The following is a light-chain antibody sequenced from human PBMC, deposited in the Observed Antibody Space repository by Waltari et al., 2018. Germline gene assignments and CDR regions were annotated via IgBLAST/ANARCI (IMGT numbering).Light chain of an antibody. Sequence: IQMTQSPSALSASVGDRVTISCRASQNIYSNLAWYQQKPGKAPKLLIYAESSLQSGIPSLFSGSGSGTDFTLTISSLQPEDSAAYYCQHYYDNPRTFGQGTKVEIK. J-gene: IGKJ1*01. CDR1: QNIYSN. CDR3: QHYYDNPRT. V-gene: IGKV1-6*01. CDR2: AES.